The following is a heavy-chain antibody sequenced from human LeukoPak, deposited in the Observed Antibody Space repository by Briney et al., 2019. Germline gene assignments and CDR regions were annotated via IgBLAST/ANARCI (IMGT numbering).Heavy chain of an antibody. Sequence: ASVKVSCKASGGTFSSYAISWGRQAPGQGLEWVGWVSPYNGNTNYAQKLQGRVTITRNTSISTAYMELSSLRSEDTAVYYCARGGGDYDHYYYYMDVWGKGTTVTVSS. J-gene: IGHJ6*03. CDR3: ARGGGDYDHYYYYMDV. V-gene: IGHV1-8*03. D-gene: IGHD4-17*01. CDR2: VSPYNGNT. CDR1: GGTFSSYA.